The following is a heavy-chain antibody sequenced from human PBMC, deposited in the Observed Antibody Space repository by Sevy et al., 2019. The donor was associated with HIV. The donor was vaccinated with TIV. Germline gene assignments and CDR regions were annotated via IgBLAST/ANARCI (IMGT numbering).Heavy chain of an antibody. D-gene: IGHD3-22*01. CDR3: ARGGYYYDNAAYCALDS. J-gene: IGHJ4*02. Sequence: GESLKISCAATGFTFSNYAMHWVRQAPGKGMEWVAIIWSDGAYQYHGDSVKGRFTISRDNSKNTLYLQMNNVRVEDTAVYYCARGGYYYDNAAYCALDSWGQGTLVTVSS. V-gene: IGHV3-33*01. CDR2: IWSDGAYQ. CDR1: GFTFSNYA.